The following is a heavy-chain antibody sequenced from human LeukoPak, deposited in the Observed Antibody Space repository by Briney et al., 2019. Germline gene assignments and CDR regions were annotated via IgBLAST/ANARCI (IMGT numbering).Heavy chain of an antibody. Sequence: GGSLRLSCAASGFTFDDYGMSWVRQAPGKGLEWVSGINWNGGSTGYADSVKGRFTISRDNAKNSLYLQMNSLRAEDTALYYCARRPGVAAYYYYYMDVWGKGTTVTVSS. J-gene: IGHJ6*03. CDR3: ARRPGVAAYYYYYMDV. CDR2: INWNGGST. CDR1: GFTFDDYG. V-gene: IGHV3-20*04. D-gene: IGHD7-27*01.